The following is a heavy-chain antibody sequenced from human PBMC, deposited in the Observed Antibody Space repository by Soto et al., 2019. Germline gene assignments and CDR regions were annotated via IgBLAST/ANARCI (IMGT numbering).Heavy chain of an antibody. CDR3: AHTTTTWIQPWTAFHYGMGV. J-gene: IGHJ6*04. Sequence: QITLKESGPTLVEPTQTLTLTCTLSGISVSTGGVGVGWVRQPPGKALEWLALIFWNDEKRYSPSLKSRLTITNDTPKNQVVLRVSNMDPADTATYYCAHTTTTWIQPWTAFHYGMGVWGNGTTVAVSS. D-gene: IGHD5-18*01. CDR2: IFWNDEK. V-gene: IGHV2-5*01. CDR1: GISVSTGGVG.